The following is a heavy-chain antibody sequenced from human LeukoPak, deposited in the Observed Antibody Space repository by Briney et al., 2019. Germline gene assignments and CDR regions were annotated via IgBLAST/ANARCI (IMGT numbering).Heavy chain of an antibody. CDR2: ISGSGGST. CDR1: GFTFSSYA. D-gene: IGHD3-3*01. CDR3: AKGTYYDFWSGYYLFDY. J-gene: IGHJ4*02. Sequence: PGGSLRLSCAASGFTFSSYAMSWVRQAPGKGLEWVSAISGSGGSTYYADSVEGRFTISRDNSKNTLYLQMNSLRAEDTAVYYCAKGTYYDFWSGYYLFDYWGQGTLVTVSS. V-gene: IGHV3-23*01.